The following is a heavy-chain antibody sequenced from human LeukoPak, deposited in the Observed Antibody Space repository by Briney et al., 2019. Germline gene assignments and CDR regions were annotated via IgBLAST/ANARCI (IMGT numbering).Heavy chain of an antibody. CDR3: ATSLDAAMNT. J-gene: IGHJ4*02. CDR2: IRYDGTVK. CDR1: GFTFSSYW. Sequence: GGSLRLSCEASGFTFSSYWMTWVRQAPGKGLEWLANIRYDGTVKFYAASVKGRFTISRDNARNSLYLQMSSLRVEDTGVYYCATSLDAAMNTGGQGILFTVSS. V-gene: IGHV3-7*01. D-gene: IGHD5-18*01.